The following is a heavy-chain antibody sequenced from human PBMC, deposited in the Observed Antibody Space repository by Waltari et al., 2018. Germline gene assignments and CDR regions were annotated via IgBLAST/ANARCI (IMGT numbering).Heavy chain of an antibody. CDR1: GFTFSSYE. CDR3: ARDPPGSSSWYVNWYFDL. CDR2: ISSSGSTI. J-gene: IGHJ2*01. V-gene: IGHV3-48*03. Sequence: EVQLLESGGGLVQPGGSLRLSCAASGFTFSSYEMNWVRQAPGKGLEWVSYISSSGSTIDYADSVKGRFTISRDNAKTSLYLQMNSLRAEDTAVYYCARDPPGSSSWYVNWYFDLWGRGTLVTVSS. D-gene: IGHD6-13*01.